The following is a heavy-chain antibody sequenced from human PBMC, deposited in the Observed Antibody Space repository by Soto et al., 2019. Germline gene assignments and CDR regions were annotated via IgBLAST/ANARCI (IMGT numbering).Heavy chain of an antibody. CDR2: IFSSGST. V-gene: IGHV4-4*07. CDR3: ARDRGDYGSADY. J-gene: IGHJ4*02. Sequence: QVRLQESGPGLLKPSETLSLTCTVSGGSINTFYWSWVRQPAGKGLEWIGRIFSSGSTSFNPSLESRVAMSVDTSKNHFSLRLSSVTAADTAVYYCARDRGDYGSADYWGQGTLVTVSS. D-gene: IGHD3-10*01. CDR1: GGSINTFY.